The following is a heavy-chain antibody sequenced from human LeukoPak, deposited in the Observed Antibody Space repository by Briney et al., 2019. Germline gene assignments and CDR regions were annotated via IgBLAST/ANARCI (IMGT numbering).Heavy chain of an antibody. Sequence: PGGSLRLSCAASGFTFSSYGMHWVRQAPGKGLEWVAVISYDGSTKYYADSVKGRFTISRDNSKNTSYLQMNSLRAEATAVYYGAKASYESSGYLSFEYWGQGTLVTVSS. CDR2: ISYDGSTK. D-gene: IGHD3-22*01. J-gene: IGHJ4*02. CDR1: GFTFSSYG. CDR3: AKASYESSGYLSFEY. V-gene: IGHV3-30*18.